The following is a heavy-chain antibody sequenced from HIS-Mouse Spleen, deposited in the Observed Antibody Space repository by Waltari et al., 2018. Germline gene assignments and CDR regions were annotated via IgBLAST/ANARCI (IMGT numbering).Heavy chain of an antibody. V-gene: IGHV3-30*03. J-gene: IGHJ4*02. CDR2: ISYDGSNK. Sequence: QVQLVESGGGVVQPGRSLGLSCAASGFTFSSYCQHLVRRAPGKGLEWVAVISYDGSNKYYADSVKGRFTISRDNSKNTLYLQMNSLRAEDTAVYYCEGVYGSGSYYFDYWGQGTLVTVSS. D-gene: IGHD3-10*01. CDR3: EGVYGSGSYYFDY. CDR1: GFTFSSYC.